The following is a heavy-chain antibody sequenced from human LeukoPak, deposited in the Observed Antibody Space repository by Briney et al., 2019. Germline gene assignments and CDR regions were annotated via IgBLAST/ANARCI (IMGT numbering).Heavy chain of an antibody. CDR1: GGSISSSGYY. J-gene: IGHJ4*02. D-gene: IGHD2-15*01. V-gene: IGHV4-39*01. Sequence: SETLFLTCTVSGGSISSSGYYWGWIRQPPGKGLEWIGSIYYSGSTYYNPSLKSRVTISVDTSKNQFSLKLSSVTAADTAVYYCATLLRYGDYWGQGTLVTVSS. CDR3: ATLLRYGDY. CDR2: IYYSGST.